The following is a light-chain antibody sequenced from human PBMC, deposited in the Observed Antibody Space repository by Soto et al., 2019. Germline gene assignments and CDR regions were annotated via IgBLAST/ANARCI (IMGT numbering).Light chain of an antibody. Sequence: GDRVTITCRTSQSVDSWFAWYQQKPGKAPKLLIYKASSLQTGVPSRFSGSGSGTEFTLTISSLQPDDFATYYCQHYNDYSRMFGQGTKVEIK. J-gene: IGKJ1*01. CDR3: QHYNDYSRM. V-gene: IGKV1-5*03. CDR1: QSVDSW. CDR2: KAS.